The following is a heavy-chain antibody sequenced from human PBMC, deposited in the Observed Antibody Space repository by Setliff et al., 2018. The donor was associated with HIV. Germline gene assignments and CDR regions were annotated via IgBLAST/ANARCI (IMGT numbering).Heavy chain of an antibody. D-gene: IGHD1-7*01. J-gene: IGHJ4*02. Sequence: HPGGSLRLSCEGSGFDFSTYWMSWVRQAPGKGLEWVANIKQDGSVKNYVDSVKGRFTISRDNAQNSLYLQMNSLRVEDTAVYYCARHSWDYPPHVGGQGTLVTVSS. CDR1: GFDFSTYW. V-gene: IGHV3-7*01. CDR3: ARHSWDYPPHV. CDR2: IKQDGSVK.